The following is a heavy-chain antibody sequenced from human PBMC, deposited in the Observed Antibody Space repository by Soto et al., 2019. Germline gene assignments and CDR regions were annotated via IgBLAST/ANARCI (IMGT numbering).Heavy chain of an antibody. Sequence: QLVESGGGLVQPGGSLRLSCAASGFTFSGYWMHWVRQAPGKGLVWVSRIKSDGSITSYVDSVKGRFTISRDNSKNTLFLQMNSLRAEDTGVYYCARSDWFDPWGQETLVIVSS. V-gene: IGHV3-74*01. CDR1: GFTFSGYW. CDR2: IKSDGSIT. CDR3: ARSDWFDP. J-gene: IGHJ5*02.